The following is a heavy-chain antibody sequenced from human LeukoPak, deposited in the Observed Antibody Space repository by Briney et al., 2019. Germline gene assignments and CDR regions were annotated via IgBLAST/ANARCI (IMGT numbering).Heavy chain of an antibody. CDR3: AKTPKTGSFDY. CDR1: GFTFSSYA. CDR2: ICDIGGNK. D-gene: IGHD7-27*01. V-gene: IGHV3-23*01. Sequence: GGSLRLSCAASGFTFSSYAMNWVRQAPGKGLEWLSTICDIGGNKYYADSVKGRFTISRNTSRNTLYLQMNSLRVEDTAVYFCAKTPKTGSFDYWGQGTLVTVSS. J-gene: IGHJ4*02.